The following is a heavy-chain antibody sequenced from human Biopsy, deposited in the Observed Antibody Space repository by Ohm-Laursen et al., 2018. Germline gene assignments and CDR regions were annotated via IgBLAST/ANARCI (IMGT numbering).Heavy chain of an antibody. CDR1: GFTFSSYG. Sequence: SLRLSCAASGFTFSSYGIHWVRQAPGKGLEWVAVIWYDGSNKYSADSVKGRFSISRDNSKNTVYLQMNSLRAADTAGYYCARDRYYGSESYYSHYNMDVWGQGTTVSVSS. D-gene: IGHD3-10*01. J-gene: IGHJ6*02. CDR3: ARDRYYGSESYYSHYNMDV. CDR2: IWYDGSNK. V-gene: IGHV3-33*01.